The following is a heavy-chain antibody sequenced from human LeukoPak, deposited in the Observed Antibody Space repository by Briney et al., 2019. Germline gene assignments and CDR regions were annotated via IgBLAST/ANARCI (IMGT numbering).Heavy chain of an antibody. CDR3: ARGDYGDMLLDAFDI. Sequence: GGSLRLSCAASRFTFSSYSMNWVRQAPGKGLEWVSSISSSSSYIYYADSVKGRFTISRDNAKNSLYLQMNSLRAEDTAVYYCARGDYGDMLLDAFDIWGQGTMVTVSS. J-gene: IGHJ3*02. CDR2: ISSSSSYI. D-gene: IGHD4-17*01. CDR1: RFTFSSYS. V-gene: IGHV3-21*01.